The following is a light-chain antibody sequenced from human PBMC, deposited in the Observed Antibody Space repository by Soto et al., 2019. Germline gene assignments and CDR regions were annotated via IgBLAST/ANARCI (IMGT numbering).Light chain of an antibody. CDR1: SSDIGAGYD. J-gene: IGLJ3*02. Sequence: QAVLTQPPSMSGAPGQRVTISCTGSSSDIGAGYDVHWYQQFPGTAPKLLIYSNINRPPGVPDRVSGSKSSTSASLAITGLQAEDEAEYYCQSYDSSLGGAKGVFGGGTKLTVL. CDR2: SNI. V-gene: IGLV1-40*01. CDR3: QSYDSSLGGAKGV.